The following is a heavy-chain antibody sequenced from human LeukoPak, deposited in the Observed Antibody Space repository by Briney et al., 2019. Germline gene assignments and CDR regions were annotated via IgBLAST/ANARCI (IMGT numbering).Heavy chain of an antibody. CDR3: ARCPYYYGSGSYFQDRFDP. Sequence: PSETLSLTCAVYGGSFSGYYWSWIRQPPGKGLECIGEINHSGSTNYNPSLKSRVTISVDTSKNQFSLKLSSVTAADTAVYYCARCPYYYGSGSYFQDRFDPWGQGTLVTVSS. V-gene: IGHV4-34*01. J-gene: IGHJ5*02. D-gene: IGHD3-10*01. CDR1: GGSFSGYY. CDR2: INHSGST.